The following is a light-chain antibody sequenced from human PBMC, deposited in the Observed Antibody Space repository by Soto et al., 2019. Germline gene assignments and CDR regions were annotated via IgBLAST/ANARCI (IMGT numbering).Light chain of an antibody. J-gene: IGKJ1*01. CDR1: QSVSIL. V-gene: IGKV3D-15*01. CDR3: QQYSFLPRT. CDR2: GAS. Sequence: EIVMPRSQATLSCSPGERSPLSGRASQSVSILLAWYQQKPGQAPRLLIYGASTRATGIPDRFGGSGSGTDFTITISRLENEDFEVYYCQQYSFLPRTCGQGPKG.